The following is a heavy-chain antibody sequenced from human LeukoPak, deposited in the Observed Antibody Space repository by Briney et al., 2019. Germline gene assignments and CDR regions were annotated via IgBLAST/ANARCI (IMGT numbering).Heavy chain of an antibody. CDR1: GYRFTSYW. Sequence: GESLKISCKGSGYRFTSYWIGWVRQMPGKGLAWMGIIYPGDSDTRYSPSFQGQVTISADKSISTAYLQWSSLKASDTAMFYCARSPKNVAYNSGLDYFDFWGQGTLVTVSS. J-gene: IGHJ4*02. V-gene: IGHV5-51*01. D-gene: IGHD5-12*01. CDR2: IYPGDSDT. CDR3: ARSPKNVAYNSGLDYFDF.